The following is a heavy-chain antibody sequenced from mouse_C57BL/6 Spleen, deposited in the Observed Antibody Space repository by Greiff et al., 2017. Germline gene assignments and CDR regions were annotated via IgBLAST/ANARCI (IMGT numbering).Heavy chain of an antibody. D-gene: IGHD2-5*01. CDR2: IYPGSGST. V-gene: IGHV1-55*01. Sequence: QVQLQQPGAELVKPGASVKMSCKASGYTFTSYWITWVKQRPGQGLEWIGDIYPGSGSTNYNAKFKSKATLTVDTSSSTAYMQLSSLTSEDSAVYYCASPYYSNAYWYFDVWGTGTTVTVSS. CDR1: GYTFTSYW. J-gene: IGHJ1*03. CDR3: ASPYYSNAYWYFDV.